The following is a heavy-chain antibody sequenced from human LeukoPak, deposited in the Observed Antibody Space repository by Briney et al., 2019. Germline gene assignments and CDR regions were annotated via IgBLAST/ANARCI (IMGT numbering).Heavy chain of an antibody. V-gene: IGHV4-30-4*08. Sequence: PSQTLSLTCTVSGGSISSGDYYWSWIRQPPGKGLEWIGYIYYSGSTYYNPSLKSRVTISVDTSKNQFSLKLSSVTAAGTAVYYCARGVSVVVVPAATFDYWGQGTLVTVSS. J-gene: IGHJ4*02. CDR2: IYYSGST. CDR1: GGSISSGDYY. CDR3: ARGVSVVVVPAATFDY. D-gene: IGHD2-2*01.